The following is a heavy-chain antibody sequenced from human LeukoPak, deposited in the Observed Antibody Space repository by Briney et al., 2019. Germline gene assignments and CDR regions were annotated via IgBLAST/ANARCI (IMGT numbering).Heavy chain of an antibody. CDR1: GASITSYY. V-gene: IGHV4-59*08. D-gene: IGHD5/OR15-5a*01. CDR2: IYHSGST. J-gene: IGHJ4*02. Sequence: SETLFLTCTVSGASITSYYWSWIRQPPGKGLEWIGYIYHSGSTNYNPSLKSRVTISVDTSKNQFSLKLSSVTAADTAVYYCARHLRVYDCWGQGTLVTVSS. CDR3: ARHLRVYDC.